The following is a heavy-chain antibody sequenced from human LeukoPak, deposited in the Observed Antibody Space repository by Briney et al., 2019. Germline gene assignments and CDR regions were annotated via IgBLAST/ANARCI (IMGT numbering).Heavy chain of an antibody. V-gene: IGHV3-23*01. J-gene: IGHJ4*02. CDR2: ISGSGGNT. D-gene: IGHD6-13*01. CDR1: GFSFSSYW. Sequence: GGSLRLSCAASGFSFSSYWMHWVRQAPGKGLVWVSTISGSGGNTYYADSVKGRFTISRDNSKNTLYLQMNSLRAEDTAVYYCAGAPAAASFSDYWGQGSLVTVSS. CDR3: AGAPAAASFSDY.